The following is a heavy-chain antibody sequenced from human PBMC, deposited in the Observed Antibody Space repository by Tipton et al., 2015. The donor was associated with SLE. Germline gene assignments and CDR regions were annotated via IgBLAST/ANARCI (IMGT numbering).Heavy chain of an antibody. D-gene: IGHD5-24*01. Sequence: QLVQSGAEVKKPGESLKISCKGSGYSFTSYWIGWVRQMPGKGLEWMGIIYPSDSDTRYSPSFQGQVTISADKSITTAYLQWSSLKASDTAMYYCTRRRDGYNFAFDIWGQGTMVTVSS. V-gene: IGHV5-51*01. CDR3: TRRRDGYNFAFDI. J-gene: IGHJ3*02. CDR1: GYSFTSYW. CDR2: IYPSDSDT.